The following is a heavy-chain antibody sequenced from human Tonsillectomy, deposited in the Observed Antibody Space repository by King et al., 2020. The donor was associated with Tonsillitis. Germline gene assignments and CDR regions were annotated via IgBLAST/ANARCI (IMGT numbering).Heavy chain of an antibody. CDR1: GGSISSNTYY. D-gene: IGHD4-17*01. CDR2: IFYSGRT. Sequence: PLQESGPGLVKPSETLSLTCPVSGGSISSNTYYWGWIRQPPGKGLEWIGSIFYSGRTYYTPSLKSRVTISVDMSKNQFSLKLSSVTAADTAVYFCARLDSGDYFDIWGQGTKVTVSS. CDR3: ARLDSGDYFDI. V-gene: IGHV4-39*01. J-gene: IGHJ3*02.